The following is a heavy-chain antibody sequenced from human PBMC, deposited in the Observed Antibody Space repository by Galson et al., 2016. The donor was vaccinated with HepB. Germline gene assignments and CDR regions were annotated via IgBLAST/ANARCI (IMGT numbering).Heavy chain of an antibody. J-gene: IGHJ4*02. V-gene: IGHV6-1*01. D-gene: IGHD4-11*01. CDR2: TYYRSKWYN. Sequence: CAISGDSVSSNSAAWNWIRQSPSGGLEWLGRTYYRSKWYNDYAVSLKSRLTINPDTSKNQFSLQLTSVTPEDTAVYYCARDLSTALDYWGPGTLVTVSS. CDR3: ARDLSTALDY. CDR1: GDSVSSNSAA.